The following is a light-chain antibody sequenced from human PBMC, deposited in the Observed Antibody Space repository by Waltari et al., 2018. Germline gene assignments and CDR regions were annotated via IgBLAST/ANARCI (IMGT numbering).Light chain of an antibody. V-gene: IGKV3-20*01. CDR2: AAS. CDR3: QQYGSSPRT. Sequence: DIVLTQSPVTLSLSTGERATLSCRASQSVSSYLAWYQQRPGQAPRLLIYAASSRATGIPDKFSGSGSGTDFTLTISRVEPEDFAMYYCQQYGSSPRTFGQGTKLEI. J-gene: IGKJ2*01. CDR1: QSVSSY.